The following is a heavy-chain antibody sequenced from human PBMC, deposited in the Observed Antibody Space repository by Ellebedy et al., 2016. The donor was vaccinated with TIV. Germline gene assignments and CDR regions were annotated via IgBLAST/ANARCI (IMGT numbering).Heavy chain of an antibody. D-gene: IGHD2-2*01. CDR1: GYSFTSYW. Sequence: GGSLRLXXKGYGYSFTSYWIGWVRQMSGKGLEWMGIIYPGDSDTRYSPSFQGQVTISADKSISTAYLQWSSLKASDTAMYYCARSIVVVPAAYPPYGIDVWGQGTTVTVSS. V-gene: IGHV5-51*01. J-gene: IGHJ6*02. CDR2: IYPGDSDT. CDR3: ARSIVVVPAAYPPYGIDV.